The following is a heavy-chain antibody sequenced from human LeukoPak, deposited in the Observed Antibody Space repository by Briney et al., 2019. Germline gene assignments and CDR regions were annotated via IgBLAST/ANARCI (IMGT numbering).Heavy chain of an antibody. Sequence: GGSLRLSCAASGFTFSSYSMNWVRQAPGKGLEWVSSISSSSSYIYYTDSVKGRFTISRDNAKNSLYLQMNSLRAEDTAVYYCTVVVAAKGSEYWGQGTLVTVSS. J-gene: IGHJ4*02. V-gene: IGHV3-21*01. CDR1: GFTFSSYS. CDR2: ISSSSSYI. CDR3: TVVVAAKGSEY. D-gene: IGHD2-15*01.